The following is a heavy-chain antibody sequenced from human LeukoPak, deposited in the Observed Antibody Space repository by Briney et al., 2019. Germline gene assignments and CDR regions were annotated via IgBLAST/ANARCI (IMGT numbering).Heavy chain of an antibody. CDR1: GGTFSSYA. V-gene: IGHV1-69*05. D-gene: IGHD4-17*01. CDR2: IIPIFGTA. Sequence: SVKVSCKASGGTFSSYAISWVRQAPGQGLEWMGGIIPIFGTANYAQKFQGRVTMTTDTSTSTAYMELRSLRSDDTAVYYCAREDYGDPFDYWGQGTLVTVSS. CDR3: AREDYGDPFDY. J-gene: IGHJ4*02.